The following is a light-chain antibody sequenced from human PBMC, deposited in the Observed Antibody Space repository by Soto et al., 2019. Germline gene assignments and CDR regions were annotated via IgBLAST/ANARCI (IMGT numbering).Light chain of an antibody. Sequence: DIQMTQSPSSLSASVGDRVTITYQASQDISNYLNWYQQKPGKAPKLLIYDASNLETGVPSRFSGSGSGTDFTFTISSLQPEDTATYYCQQYDNFITFGQGTRLEI. CDR2: DAS. V-gene: IGKV1-33*01. J-gene: IGKJ5*01. CDR1: QDISNY. CDR3: QQYDNFIT.